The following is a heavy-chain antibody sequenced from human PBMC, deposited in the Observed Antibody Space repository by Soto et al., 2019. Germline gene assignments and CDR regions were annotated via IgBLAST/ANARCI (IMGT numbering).Heavy chain of an antibody. D-gene: IGHD3-10*01. Sequence: SETLSLTCTVSGGSISSYYWSWIRQPPGKGLEWIGYIYYSGSTNYNPSLKSRVTISVDTSKNQFSLKLSSETAADTAVYYCAGRLLWFGELSPPDYWGQGTLVTVSS. CDR1: GGSISSYY. CDR3: AGRLLWFGELSPPDY. V-gene: IGHV4-59*08. CDR2: IYYSGST. J-gene: IGHJ4*02.